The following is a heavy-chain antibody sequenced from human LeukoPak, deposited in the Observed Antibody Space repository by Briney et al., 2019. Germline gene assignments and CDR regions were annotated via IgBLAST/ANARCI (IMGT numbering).Heavy chain of an antibody. D-gene: IGHD6-25*01. J-gene: IGHJ5*02. V-gene: IGHV3-74*01. Sequence: AGGSLRLSCAASGFTFSSYWMHWVRQAPGKGLVWVSRINSDGSSTSYADSVKGRFTISRDNSKNTLYLQMNSLRAEDTAVYYCARGFEQRAQYNWFDPWGQGTLVTVSS. CDR1: GFTFSSYW. CDR3: ARGFEQRAQYNWFDP. CDR2: INSDGSST.